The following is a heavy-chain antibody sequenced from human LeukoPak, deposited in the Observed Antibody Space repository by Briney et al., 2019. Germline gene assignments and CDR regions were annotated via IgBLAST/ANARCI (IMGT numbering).Heavy chain of an antibody. CDR3: ARGPSWSGYSQPYYFDY. V-gene: IGHV1-8*03. CDR1: GYTFISYI. Sequence: GASVKVSCKPSGYTFISYISKSVRQAAGQGLEWMGWMNPNSGNTGYAQKFQGRVTITRNTSISTAYMELSSLRSEDTAVYSCARGPSWSGYSQPYYFDYWGQGTLVTVSS. J-gene: IGHJ4*02. CDR2: MNPNSGNT. D-gene: IGHD3-3*01.